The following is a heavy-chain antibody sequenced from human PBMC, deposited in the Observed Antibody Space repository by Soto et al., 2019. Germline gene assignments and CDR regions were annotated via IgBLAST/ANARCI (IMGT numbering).Heavy chain of an antibody. CDR1: GGSISSSSYY. D-gene: IGHD3-3*01. J-gene: IGHJ5*02. V-gene: IGHV4-39*01. Sequence: SETLSLTCTVSGGSISSSSYYWGWIRQPPGKGLEWIGSIYYSGSTYYNPSLKSRVTISVDTSKNQFSLKLSSVTAADTAVYYCARIMASLWSGYGNWFDPWGQGTLVTVSS. CDR3: ARIMASLWSGYGNWFDP. CDR2: IYYSGST.